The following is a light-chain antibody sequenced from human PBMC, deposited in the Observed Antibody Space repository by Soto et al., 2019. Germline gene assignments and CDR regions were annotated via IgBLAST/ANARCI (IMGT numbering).Light chain of an antibody. CDR3: SSYTSSNAYVV. J-gene: IGLJ2*01. Sequence: QSVLTQPASVSGSPGQSITISCTGTSSDVGGYNYVSWYQQHPGKAPKLMIYEVSNRPSGVSIRFSGSKSGNTASLTISGLQAEDEADYYCSSYTSSNAYVVFGGGTKLTVL. CDR1: SSDVGGYNY. CDR2: EVS. V-gene: IGLV2-14*01.